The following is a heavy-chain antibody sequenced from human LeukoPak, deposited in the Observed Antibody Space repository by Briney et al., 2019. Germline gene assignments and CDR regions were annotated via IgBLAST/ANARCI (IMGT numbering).Heavy chain of an antibody. CDR2: IKQDGSEK. V-gene: IGHV3-7*01. D-gene: IGHD5-12*01. CDR3: ARESVLGSGYAYYFDY. Sequence: TGGSLRLSCAASGFTFSSYWMSWVRQAPGKGLEWVANIKQDGSEKYYVDSVKGRFTISRDNAKNSLYLQMNSLRAEDTAVYYCARESVLGSGYAYYFDYWGQGTLVTVSS. CDR1: GFTFSSYW. J-gene: IGHJ4*02.